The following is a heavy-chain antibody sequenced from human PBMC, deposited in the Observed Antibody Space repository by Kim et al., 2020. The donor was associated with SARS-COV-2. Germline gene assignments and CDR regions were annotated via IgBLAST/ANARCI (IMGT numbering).Heavy chain of an antibody. J-gene: IGHJ4*02. Sequence: ASVKVSCKASGYTFTSYYMHWVRQAPGQGLEWMGIINPSGGSTSYAQKFQGRVTMTRDTSTSTVYMELSSLRSEDTAVYYCARDHDPAGGSGSHDDYWGQGTLVTVSS. CDR1: GYTFTSYY. V-gene: IGHV1-46*01. D-gene: IGHD3-10*01. CDR3: ARDHDPAGGSGSHDDY. CDR2: INPSGGST.